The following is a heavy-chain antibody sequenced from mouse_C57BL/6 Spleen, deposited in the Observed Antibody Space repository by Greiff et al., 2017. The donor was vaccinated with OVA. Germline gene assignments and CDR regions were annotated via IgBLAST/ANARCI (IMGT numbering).Heavy chain of an antibody. J-gene: IGHJ4*01. D-gene: IGHD1-1*01. Sequence: DVKLVESGGGLVKPGGSLKLSCAASGFTFSSYAMSWVRQTPEKRLEWVATISDGGSYTYYPDNVKGRFTISRDNAKNNLYLQMSHLKSEDTAMYYCARGSTVLGAMDYWGQGTSVTVSS. CDR2: ISDGGSYT. CDR3: ARGSTVLGAMDY. CDR1: GFTFSSYA. V-gene: IGHV5-4*03.